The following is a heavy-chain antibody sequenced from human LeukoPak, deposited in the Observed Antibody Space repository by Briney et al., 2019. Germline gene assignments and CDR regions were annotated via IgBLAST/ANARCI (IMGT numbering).Heavy chain of an antibody. CDR2: IYFSGGT. V-gene: IGHV4-39*07. CDR1: GGSISSSDYY. J-gene: IGHJ4*02. CDR3: ARESAYSGWFDY. D-gene: IGHD6-19*01. Sequence: PSETLSLTCTVSGGSISSSDYYWGWIRQPPGKGLEWIGSIYFSGGTYYTPSLKSRVTISVDTSKNQFSLKLISVTAADTAVYYCARESAYSGWFDYWGQGTLVTVSP.